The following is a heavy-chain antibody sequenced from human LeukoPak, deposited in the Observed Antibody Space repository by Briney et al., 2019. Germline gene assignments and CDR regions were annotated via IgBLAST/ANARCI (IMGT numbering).Heavy chain of an antibody. D-gene: IGHD4-11*01. V-gene: IGHV3-23*01. J-gene: IGHJ4*02. CDR1: GFTFTNYW. CDR2: INYSGGHK. Sequence: GGSRRLSCAAYGFTFTNYWLTWVRQAPGKGLEWVSGINYSGGHKYYADSVKGRFTISRDSSKNTLSLQMNSLTTEDTAVYYCAKDDSMTLDHFDYWGQGALVTVSS. CDR3: AKDDSMTLDHFDY.